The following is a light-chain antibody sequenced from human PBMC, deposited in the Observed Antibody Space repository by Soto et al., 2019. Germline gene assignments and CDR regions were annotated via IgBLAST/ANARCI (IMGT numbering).Light chain of an antibody. J-gene: IGKJ1*01. CDR3: QQRGNWPWT. CDR1: QSVSSY. Sequence: EIVLTQSPATLSLSPGERATLSRRASQSVSSYLAWYQQKPGQAPRLLIYDASNRATGIPARFSGSGSGTDFTLTISSLEPEDFAVYYCQQRGNWPWTFGQGTKVEIK. CDR2: DAS. V-gene: IGKV3-11*01.